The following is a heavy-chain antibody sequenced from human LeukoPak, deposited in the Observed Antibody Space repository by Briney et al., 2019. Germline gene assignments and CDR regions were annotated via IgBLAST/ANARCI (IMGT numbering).Heavy chain of an antibody. Sequence: GGSLRLSCAASGFTFSSYGMPWVRQAPGKGLEWVAVISYDGSNKCYADSVKGRFTISRDNSKNTLYLQMNSLRAEDTAVYYCARPELRLGELSFYDAFDIWGQGTMVTVSS. D-gene: IGHD3-16*02. J-gene: IGHJ3*02. CDR1: GFTFSSYG. CDR2: ISYDGSNK. V-gene: IGHV3-30*03. CDR3: ARPELRLGELSFYDAFDI.